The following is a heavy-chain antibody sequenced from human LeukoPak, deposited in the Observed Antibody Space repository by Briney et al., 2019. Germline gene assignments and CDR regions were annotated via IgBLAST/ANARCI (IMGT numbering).Heavy chain of an antibody. J-gene: IGHJ6*02. Sequence: GGPLNLPCPASGFTFSSNWNHWVRQPPGKGLVWVSRISSDGSSTSYADSVKGRFTISRDNAKNTLYLQMNSLRAEDTAVYYCARAIGYCSGGSCWSGYYGMDVWGQGTTVTVSS. CDR3: ARAIGYCSGGSCWSGYYGMDV. V-gene: IGHV3-74*01. D-gene: IGHD2-15*01. CDR1: GFTFSSNW. CDR2: ISSDGSST.